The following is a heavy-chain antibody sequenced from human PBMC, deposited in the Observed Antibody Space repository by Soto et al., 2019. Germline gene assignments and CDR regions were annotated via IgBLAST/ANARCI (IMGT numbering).Heavy chain of an antibody. CDR1: GGSISSSY. V-gene: IGHV4-59*01. Sequence: SETLSLTCTVSGGSISSSYWSWIRQPPGKGLEWIGYIYDSGSTNSNPSLKSRVTISRDTSKNQFSLKLSSVTAADTAVYYCANGGNVAASSYYYYGMDVWGQGTTVTVSS. J-gene: IGHJ6*02. CDR2: IYDSGST. D-gene: IGHD6-13*01. CDR3: ANGGNVAASSYYYYGMDV.